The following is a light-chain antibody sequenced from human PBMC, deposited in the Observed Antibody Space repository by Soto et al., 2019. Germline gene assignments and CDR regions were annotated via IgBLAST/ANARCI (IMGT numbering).Light chain of an antibody. CDR3: QQFNSYPLT. CDR2: DAS. CDR1: QTISRT. Sequence: AIQLTQSPSSLSASVGDRVTITCRASQTISRTLAWFQQKPGKAPYLLIYDASSLESGVPSRFSGSGSGTDFTLTISSLQPEDFATYYCQQFNSYPLTFGGGTQVEI. J-gene: IGKJ4*01. V-gene: IGKV1-13*02.